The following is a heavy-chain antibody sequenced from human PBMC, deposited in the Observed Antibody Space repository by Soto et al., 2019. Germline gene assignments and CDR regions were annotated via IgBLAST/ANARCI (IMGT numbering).Heavy chain of an antibody. Sequence: QVQLVQSGAEVKKPGSSVKVSCKASGGTFSASAINWVRQVPGQGLEWMGGFIPMFGTTNYGQKFQGRVTITADESTTIAYMEIRSLTSDDTAVYYCATDRGSGSFFFDYWGQGTLITVSS. J-gene: IGHJ4*02. CDR1: GGTFSASA. V-gene: IGHV1-69*01. CDR3: ATDRGSGSFFFDY. CDR2: FIPMFGTT. D-gene: IGHD3-10*01.